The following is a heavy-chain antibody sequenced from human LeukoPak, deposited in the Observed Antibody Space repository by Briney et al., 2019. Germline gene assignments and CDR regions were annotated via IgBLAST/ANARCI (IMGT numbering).Heavy chain of an antibody. CDR2: ISSSSSYI. CDR1: GFTFSSYS. CDR3: ARDRRSIAAAGRFDY. D-gene: IGHD6-13*01. Sequence: PGGSLRLSCAASGFTFSSYSMNWVRQAPGKGLEWVSSISSSSSYIYYAGSVKGRFTISRDNAKNSLYLQMNSLRAEDTAVYYCARDRRSIAAAGRFDYWGQGTLVTVSS. V-gene: IGHV3-21*01. J-gene: IGHJ4*02.